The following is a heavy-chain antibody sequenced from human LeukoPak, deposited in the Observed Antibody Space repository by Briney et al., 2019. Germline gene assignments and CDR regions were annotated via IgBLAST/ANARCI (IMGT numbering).Heavy chain of an antibody. V-gene: IGHV1-46*01. CDR2: LNPSGDQR. Sequence: WASVKVSCKTSGYTLSTYYMHWVRQAPGQGLEWMGILNPSGDQRIYAQKFQDRVTMTWDTSTSTVYMELNSLTSDDTAVYYCARGGVVSRGQWLCADYWGQGTLVTASS. CDR3: ARGGVVSRGQWLCADY. CDR1: GYTLSTYY. D-gene: IGHD6-19*01. J-gene: IGHJ4*02.